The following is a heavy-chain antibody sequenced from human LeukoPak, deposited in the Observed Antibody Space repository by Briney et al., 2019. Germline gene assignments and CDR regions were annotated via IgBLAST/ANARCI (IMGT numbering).Heavy chain of an antibody. CDR1: GFTFSSYG. V-gene: IGHV3-30*02. CDR3: AKDQRYSSSSIASSYMDV. D-gene: IGHD6-6*01. CDR2: IRYDGSNK. Sequence: PGGSLRLSCAASGFTFSSYGMHWVRQAPGKGLEWVAFIRYDGSNKYYADSVKGRFTISRDNSKNTLYLQMNSLRAEDTAVYYCAKDQRYSSSSIASSYMDVWGKGTTVTVSS. J-gene: IGHJ6*03.